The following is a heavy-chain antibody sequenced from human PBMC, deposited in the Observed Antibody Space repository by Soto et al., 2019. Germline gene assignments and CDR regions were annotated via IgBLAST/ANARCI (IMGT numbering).Heavy chain of an antibody. CDR2: TYYRSKWYN. J-gene: IGHJ6*02. CDR3: ARDPRPVGATLYYYYGMDV. Sequence: SQTLSLTCAISGDSVSSNSAAWNWIRQSPSRGLEWLGRTYYRSKWYNDYAVSVKSRITINPDTSKNQFSLQLNSVTPEDTAVYYCARDPRPVGATLYYYYGMDVWGQGNTVTVS. D-gene: IGHD1-26*01. CDR1: GDSVSSNSAA. V-gene: IGHV6-1*01.